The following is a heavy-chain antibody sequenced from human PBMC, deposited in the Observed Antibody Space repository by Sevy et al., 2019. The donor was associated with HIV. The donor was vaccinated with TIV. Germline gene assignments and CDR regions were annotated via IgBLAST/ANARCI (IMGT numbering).Heavy chain of an antibody. CDR3: ATTKDYYESYGSPFDY. CDR2: FDPEDGET. V-gene: IGHV1-24*01. CDR1: GSTLSRLS. D-gene: IGHD3-22*01. Sequence: ASVKVSCKGSGSTLSRLSMHWVRQVPGKGLEWMASFDPEDGETFYARKFQGRVTMTEDTSTDTAYMELSSLRSEDTAVYFCATTKDYYESYGSPFDYWGQGTLVTVSS. J-gene: IGHJ4*02.